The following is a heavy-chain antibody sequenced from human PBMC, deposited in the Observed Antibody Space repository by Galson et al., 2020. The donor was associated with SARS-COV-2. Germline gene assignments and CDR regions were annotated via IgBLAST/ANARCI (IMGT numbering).Heavy chain of an antibody. D-gene: IGHD1-1*01. CDR2: ISSSSSTI. V-gene: IGHV3-48*01. CDR1: GFTFSSYS. Sequence: GESLKISCAASGFTFSSYSMNWVRQAPGKGLEWVSYISSSSSTIYYADSVKGRFTISRDNAKNSLYLQMNSLRAEDTAVYYCARDSPRGWNVDFDYWGQGTLVTVSS. CDR3: ARDSPRGWNVDFDY. J-gene: IGHJ4*02.